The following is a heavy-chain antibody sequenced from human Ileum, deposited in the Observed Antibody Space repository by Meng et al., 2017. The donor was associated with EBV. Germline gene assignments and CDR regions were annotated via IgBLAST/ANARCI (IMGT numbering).Heavy chain of an antibody. Sequence: QVELVKSGSELKKPGAAAKVSCKASGYIFTSDAINWVRQTPGHGLEWMGWINTNTGKPMYAKGFTGRFVFFLDNSINTAYLQINSLQSDDTAVYYCARGSNWFDRWGQGTLVTVSS. CDR2: INTNTGKP. CDR3: ARGSNWFDR. CDR1: GYIFTSDA. V-gene: IGHV7-4-1*02. J-gene: IGHJ5*02.